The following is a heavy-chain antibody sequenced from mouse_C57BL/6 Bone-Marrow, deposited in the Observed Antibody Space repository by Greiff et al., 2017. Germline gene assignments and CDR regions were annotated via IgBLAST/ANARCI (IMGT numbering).Heavy chain of an antibody. CDR1: GFSLTSYG. CDR2: IWRGGST. V-gene: IGHV2-5*01. Sequence: QVQLQQSGPGLVQPSQSLSITCTVSGFSLTSYGVPWVRPSPGQGLEWLGVIWRGGSTDYNAAFMSRLSITKDNSKSQVFFKMNSLQADDTAIYYCALPTYYYGRSWNWYFDVWGTGTTVTVSS. CDR3: ALPTYYYGRSWNWYFDV. J-gene: IGHJ1*03. D-gene: IGHD1-1*01.